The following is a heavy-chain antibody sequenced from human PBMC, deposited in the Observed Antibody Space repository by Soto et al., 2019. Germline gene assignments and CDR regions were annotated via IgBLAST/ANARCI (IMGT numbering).Heavy chain of an antibody. V-gene: IGHV4-4*07. CDR3: ARESGENWSYEAY. D-gene: IGHD1-7*01. Sequence: QVHVQESGPGLVKPAETLSLTCAVSGDSISSYSWNWIRQTAGRGLEWIGRVSPSGHTRYRSSFETRVTISVDMSTNQFFLELRYVTAADTAVYYCARESGENWSYEAYWGQGTQVTVSS. J-gene: IGHJ4*02. CDR2: VSPSGHT. CDR1: GDSISSYS.